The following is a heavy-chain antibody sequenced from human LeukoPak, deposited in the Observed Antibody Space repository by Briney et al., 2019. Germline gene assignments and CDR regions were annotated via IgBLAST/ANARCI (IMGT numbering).Heavy chain of an antibody. CDR2: INHSGST. J-gene: IGHJ4*02. CDR1: GGSFSGYY. CDR3: ARGASYDSSGVLDY. Sequence: SETLSLTCAVYGGSFSGYYWSWIRQPPGKGLEWIGEINHSGSTNYNPSLKSRVTISVDTSKNQFSLKLSSVTAADTAVYYCARGASYDSSGVLDYWGQGTLVTVSS. V-gene: IGHV4-34*01. D-gene: IGHD3-22*01.